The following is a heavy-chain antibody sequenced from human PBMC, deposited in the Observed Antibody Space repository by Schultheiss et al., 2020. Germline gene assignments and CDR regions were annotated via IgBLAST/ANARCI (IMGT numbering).Heavy chain of an antibody. V-gene: IGHV4-61*08. D-gene: IGHD3-3*01. CDR3: ARGRGGRRDFGEA. CDR2: IYYSGST. CDR1: GGSISSGGYY. J-gene: IGHJ5*02. Sequence: SETLSLTCTVSGGSISSGGYYWSWIRQPPGKGLEWIGYIYYSGSTNYNPSLKSRVTISVDTSKNQFSLKLSSVTAADTAVYYCARGRGGRRDFGEAWGQGTLVTVSS.